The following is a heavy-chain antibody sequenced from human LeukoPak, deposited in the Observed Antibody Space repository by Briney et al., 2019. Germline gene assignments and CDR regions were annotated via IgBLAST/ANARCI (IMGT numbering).Heavy chain of an antibody. V-gene: IGHV4-34*01. CDR3: ARGTHIPNIVVVVAAPVAFDY. J-gene: IGHJ4*02. Sequence: SETLSLTCAVYGGTFSGYYWSWIRQPPGKGLEWIGEINHSGSTNYNPSLKSRVAISVDTSKNQFSLKLSSVTAADTAVYYCARGTHIPNIVVVVAAPVAFDYWGQGTLVTVSS. CDR2: INHSGST. CDR1: GGTFSGYY. D-gene: IGHD2-15*01.